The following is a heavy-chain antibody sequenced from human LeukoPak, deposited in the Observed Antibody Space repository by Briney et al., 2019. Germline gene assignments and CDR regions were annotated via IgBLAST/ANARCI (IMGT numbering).Heavy chain of an antibody. D-gene: IGHD3-22*01. CDR3: VRSAFHAGSGNYYDY. V-gene: IGHV3-74*01. J-gene: IGHJ4*02. CDR2: IYSDGSNT. CDR1: GFAFSTYW. Sequence: GGSLRLSCAASGFAFSTYWMHWVRQAPGKGLVWVSRIYSDGSNTIYADSVKGRFTISRDNAKNTLYLQMNSLRVEDTAVYYCVRSAFHAGSGNYYDYWGQGTLVTVSS.